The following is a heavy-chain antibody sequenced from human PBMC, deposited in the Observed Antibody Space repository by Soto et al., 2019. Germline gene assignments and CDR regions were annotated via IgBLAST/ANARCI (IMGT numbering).Heavy chain of an antibody. CDR2: IGIGSSTK. Sequence: EVDLVESGGGLVQSGGSLRLSCAASGFTFRNYGMNWVRQAPGKGLEWVSYIGIGSSTKYYDDSVKGRFTISRDNAKNSLYLQMNSLRAEDTAVYYCARDQLYYNDISGRPLNAFDVWGQGTMVTVSS. CDR1: GFTFRNYG. V-gene: IGHV3-48*01. D-gene: IGHD3-22*01. J-gene: IGHJ3*01. CDR3: ARDQLYYNDISGRPLNAFDV.